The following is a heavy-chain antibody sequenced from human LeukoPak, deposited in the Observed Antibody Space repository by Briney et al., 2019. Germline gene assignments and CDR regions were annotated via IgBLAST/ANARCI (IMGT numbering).Heavy chain of an antibody. CDR2: IKSITDDGTT. D-gene: IGHD6-13*01. CDR3: TTQSNSSPLGY. Sequence: GGSLRLSCAASGFTFNNAWMSWVRQAPGKGLEWVGRIKSITDDGTTDYAAPVKGRFTISRDDSKNTLYLQMNSLKTEDTALYYCTTQSNSSPLGYWGQGTLVTVSS. V-gene: IGHV3-15*01. J-gene: IGHJ4*02. CDR1: GFTFNNAW.